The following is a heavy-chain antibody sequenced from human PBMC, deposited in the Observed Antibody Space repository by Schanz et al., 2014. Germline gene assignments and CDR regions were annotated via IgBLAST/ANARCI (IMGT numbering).Heavy chain of an antibody. CDR3: GRDYSGGALDY. V-gene: IGHV3-23*04. CDR2: ISGRGDST. J-gene: IGHJ4*02. Sequence: EVQLVESGGGLAQPGGSLRLSCAASGFSFSTYAMNWVRQAPGKGLEWVSLISGRGDSTHYADSVKGRFTISRDNSKNTMDLQMNSLRPEDTAVYYCGRDYSGGALDYWGQGTLVTVSS. D-gene: IGHD6-19*01. CDR1: GFSFSTYA.